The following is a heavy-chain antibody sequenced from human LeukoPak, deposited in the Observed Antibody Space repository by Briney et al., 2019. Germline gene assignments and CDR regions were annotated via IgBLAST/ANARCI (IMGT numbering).Heavy chain of an antibody. Sequence: SETLSLTCTVSGGSISSYYWSWIRQPPGKGLEWIGYIYYSGSTNYNPSLKSRVTISVDTSKNQFSLKLSSVTAADTAVYYCARSKSAFDIWGQGTMVTVSS. V-gene: IGHV4-59*01. CDR1: GGSISSYY. CDR2: IYYSGST. CDR3: ARSKSAFDI. J-gene: IGHJ3*02.